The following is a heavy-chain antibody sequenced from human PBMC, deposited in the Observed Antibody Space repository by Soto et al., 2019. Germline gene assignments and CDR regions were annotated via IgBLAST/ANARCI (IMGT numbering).Heavy chain of an antibody. CDR2: ISSSSSYT. D-gene: IGHD3-10*01. CDR1: GFTFSDYY. Sequence: KAGGSLRLSCAASGFTFSDYYMSWIRQAPGKGLEWVSYISSSSSYTNYADSVKGRFTISRDNAKNSLYLQMNSLRSEDTAVYYCAKNRWFGELSYYYGMDVWGQGTTVTVSS. V-gene: IGHV3-11*03. CDR3: AKNRWFGELSYYYGMDV. J-gene: IGHJ6*02.